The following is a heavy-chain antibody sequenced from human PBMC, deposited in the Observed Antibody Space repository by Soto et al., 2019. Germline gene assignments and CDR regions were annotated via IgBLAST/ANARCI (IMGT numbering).Heavy chain of an antibody. J-gene: IGHJ6*02. D-gene: IGHD3-10*01. CDR3: ARARQGSGSDYYYGMDV. CDR2: ISAYNGNT. CDR1: GYTFTSYG. V-gene: IGHV1-18*01. Sequence: ASVKVSCKASGYTFTSYGISWVRQAPGQGLEWMGWISAYNGNTNYAQKLQGRVTMTTDTSTSTAYMELSSLRSEDTAVYYCARARQGSGSDYYYGMDVWGQGTTVTVSS.